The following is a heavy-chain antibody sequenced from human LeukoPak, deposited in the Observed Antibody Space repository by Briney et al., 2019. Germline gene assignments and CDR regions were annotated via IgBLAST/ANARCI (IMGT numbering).Heavy chain of an antibody. Sequence: PSETLSLTCAVYGGSFSGYYWSWIRQPPGKGLEWIGEINHSGSTNYNPSLKSRVTISVDTSKNQFSLKLSSVTAADTAVYYCARGLWSSITMVRVTTPITYWGQGTLVTVSS. V-gene: IGHV4-34*01. J-gene: IGHJ4*02. CDR1: GGSFSGYY. CDR3: ARGLWSSITMVRVTTPITY. D-gene: IGHD3-10*01. CDR2: INHSGST.